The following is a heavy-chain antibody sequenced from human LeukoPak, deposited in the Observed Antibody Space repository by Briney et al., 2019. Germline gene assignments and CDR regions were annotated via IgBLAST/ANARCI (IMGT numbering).Heavy chain of an antibody. CDR2: IRVSGST. CDR1: GFTFSSYW. D-gene: IGHD7-27*01. V-gene: IGHV3-23*01. Sequence: GGSLRLSCAASGFTFSSYWMSWVRQAPGKGLEWVSGIRVSGSTYYPDSVTGRFTISRDNSENTLYLQMSGLRAEDTAIYYCAKGTGDTAYYFDFWGQGVLVTVSS. J-gene: IGHJ4*02. CDR3: AKGTGDTAYYFDF.